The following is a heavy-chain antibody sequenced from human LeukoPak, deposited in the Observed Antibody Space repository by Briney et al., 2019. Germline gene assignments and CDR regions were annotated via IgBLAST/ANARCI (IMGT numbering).Heavy chain of an antibody. D-gene: IGHD3-22*01. V-gene: IGHV4-39*01. Sequence: SETLSLTCTVSGGSISSSSYYWGWIRQPPGKGLEWIGSIYYSGSTYYNPSLKSRVTISVDTSKNQFPLKLSSVTAADTAVYYCARHRVSYYYDSSGYYSDYWGQGTLVTVSS. J-gene: IGHJ4*02. CDR2: IYYSGST. CDR3: ARHRVSYYYDSSGYYSDY. CDR1: GGSISSSSYY.